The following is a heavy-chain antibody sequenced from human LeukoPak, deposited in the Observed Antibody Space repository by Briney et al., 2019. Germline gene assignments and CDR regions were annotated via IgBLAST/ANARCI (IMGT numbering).Heavy chain of an antibody. Sequence: SGGSLRLSCTASGFTFSSYSMNWVRQAPGKGLEWVSYISSSSSTIYYADSVKGRFTISRDNAKNSLYLQMNSLRAEDTAVYYCARAEGGSPMDFDYWGQGTLVTASS. V-gene: IGHV3-48*04. D-gene: IGHD1-26*01. CDR1: GFTFSSYS. CDR3: ARAEGGSPMDFDY. J-gene: IGHJ4*02. CDR2: ISSSSSTI.